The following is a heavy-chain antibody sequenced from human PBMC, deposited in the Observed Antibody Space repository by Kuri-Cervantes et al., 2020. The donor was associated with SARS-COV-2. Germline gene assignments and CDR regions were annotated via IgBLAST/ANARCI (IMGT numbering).Heavy chain of an antibody. CDR3: ARVSALRFLERVNAFDI. D-gene: IGHD3-3*01. Sequence: SETLSLTCTVSGGSISSGSYYWSWIRQPAGKGLEWIGYIYTSESTNYNPSLKSRVTISVDTSKNQFSLKLSSVTAADTAVYYCARVSALRFLERVNAFDIWGQGTMVTVSS. V-gene: IGHV4-61*09. J-gene: IGHJ3*02. CDR1: GGSISSGSYY. CDR2: IYTSEST.